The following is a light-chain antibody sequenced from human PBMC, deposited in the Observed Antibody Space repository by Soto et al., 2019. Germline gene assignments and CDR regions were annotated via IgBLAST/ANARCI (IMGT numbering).Light chain of an antibody. CDR2: GAY. CDR1: QSVGNN. J-gene: IGKJ1*01. CDR3: QHYNYWPPKT. V-gene: IGKV3-15*01. Sequence: EIVMTQSPATLSVSPGERTTLSCRASQSVGNNLAWYQQQPGQAPTLLIYGAYTRATGIPARFSGSGSGTDFTLTISSLQSEDFAVYYCQHYNYWPPKTFGQGTKVDIK.